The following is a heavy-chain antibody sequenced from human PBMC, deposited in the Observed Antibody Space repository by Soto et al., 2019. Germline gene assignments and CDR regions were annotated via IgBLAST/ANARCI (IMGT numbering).Heavy chain of an antibody. Sequence: EVQLLESGGGLVQPGGSLRLSCIASGFTFTSYAMNWVRQAPGKGPEWVSGISTSGGSTYYAASVKGRFTISRDNSKNTLYLQMSSLRADDTALYYCAKDPNGNYVDAFDMRGQGTMVTVSS. CDR1: GFTFTSYA. J-gene: IGHJ3*02. V-gene: IGHV3-23*01. D-gene: IGHD4-17*01. CDR2: ISTSGGST. CDR3: AKDPNGNYVDAFDM.